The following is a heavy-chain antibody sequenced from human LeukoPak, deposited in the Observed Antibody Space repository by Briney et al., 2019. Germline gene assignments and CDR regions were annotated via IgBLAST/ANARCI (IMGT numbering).Heavy chain of an antibody. Sequence: SQTLSLTCAVSGGSISGGGYSWSWIRQPPGKGLEWIGYIYHSGSTYYNPSLKSRVTISVDRSKNQFSLKLSSVTAADTAVYYCARYCGGDCYVPYYFDYWGQGTLVTVSS. D-gene: IGHD2-21*02. CDR1: GGSISGGGYS. J-gene: IGHJ4*02. CDR2: IYHSGST. CDR3: ARYCGGDCYVPYYFDY. V-gene: IGHV4-30-2*01.